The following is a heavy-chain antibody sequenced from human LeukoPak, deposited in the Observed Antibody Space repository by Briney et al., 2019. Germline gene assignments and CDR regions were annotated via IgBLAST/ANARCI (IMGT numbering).Heavy chain of an antibody. J-gene: IGHJ4*02. CDR1: GGSFSGYY. CDR3: AKMRPYSSGWYDY. Sequence: SPSETLSLTCAVYGGSFSGYYWSWIRQPPGKGLEWIGEINHSGSTNYNPSLKSRVTISVDTSKNQFSLKLSSVTAADTAVYYCAKMRPYSSGWYDYWGQGTLVTVSS. D-gene: IGHD6-19*01. V-gene: IGHV4-34*01. CDR2: INHSGST.